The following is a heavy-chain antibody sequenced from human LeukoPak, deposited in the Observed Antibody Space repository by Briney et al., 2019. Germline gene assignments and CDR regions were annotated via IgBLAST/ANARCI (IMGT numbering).Heavy chain of an antibody. CDR3: ARGGTVTTYYFDY. CDR1: GGSISSGGYS. D-gene: IGHD4-11*01. J-gene: IGHJ4*02. V-gene: IGHV4-30-2*01. CDR2: IYHSGST. Sequence: SETLSLTCAVSGGSISSGGYSWRWIRQPPGKGLEWIGYIYHSGSTYYNPSLKSRVTISVDRSKNQFSLKLSSVTAADTAVYYCARGGTVTTYYFDYWGQGTLVTVSS.